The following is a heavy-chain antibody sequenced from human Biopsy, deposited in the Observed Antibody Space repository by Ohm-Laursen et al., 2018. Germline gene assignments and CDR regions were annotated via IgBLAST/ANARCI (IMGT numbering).Heavy chain of an antibody. J-gene: IGHJ6*02. V-gene: IGHV3-11*01. D-gene: IGHD4-23*01. CDR3: ARDTRWSPYSMDV. Sequence: SLRLSCAASGFSFSDYHMRWIRQAPGRGLAWVSYISGGGTIYYGDSMKGRVTISRDNAKNSLYLQMHSLRAEDTAVYYCARDTRWSPYSMDVWGQGTTVTVSS. CDR1: GFSFSDYH. CDR2: ISGGGTI.